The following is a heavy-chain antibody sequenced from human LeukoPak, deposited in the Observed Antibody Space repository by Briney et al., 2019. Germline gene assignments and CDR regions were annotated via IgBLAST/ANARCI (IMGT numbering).Heavy chain of an antibody. CDR3: AKAINHYYDSSGYYYDAFDI. CDR2: ISWNSGSI. V-gene: IGHV3-9*01. Sequence: GGSLRLSCAASGFTFDDYAMHWVRQAPGKGLEWVSGISWNSGSIGYADSVKGRFTISRDNAKNSLYLQMNSLRAEDTTLYYCAKAINHYYDSSGYYYDAFDIWGQGTMVTVSS. D-gene: IGHD3-22*01. J-gene: IGHJ3*02. CDR1: GFTFDDYA.